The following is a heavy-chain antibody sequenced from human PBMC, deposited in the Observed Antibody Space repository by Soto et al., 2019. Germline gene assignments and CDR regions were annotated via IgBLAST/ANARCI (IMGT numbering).Heavy chain of an antibody. V-gene: IGHV4-30-4*01. J-gene: IGHJ4*02. CDR2: ICYSGST. CDR3: ARVEMATIAADY. Sequence: QVQLQESGPGLVKPSQTLSLTCTVSGGSISSGDYYWSWIRQPPGEGLEWIGYICYSGSTYYNPSLKSRVTISVDTSKNQFSLKLSSVTAADTAVYYCARVEMATIAADYWGQGTLVTVSS. D-gene: IGHD5-12*01. CDR1: GGSISSGDYY.